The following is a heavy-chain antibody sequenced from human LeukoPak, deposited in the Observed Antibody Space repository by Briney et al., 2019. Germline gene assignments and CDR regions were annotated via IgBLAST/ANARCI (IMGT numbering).Heavy chain of an antibody. J-gene: IGHJ3*02. Sequence: SETLSLTCTVSGGSISSGGYYWSWIRQHPGKGLEWIGYIYYSGSTYYNPSLKSRVTTSVGTSKNQFSLKLSSVTAADTAVYYCARMKYYYDSSGYYYDAFDIWGQGTMVTVSS. CDR3: ARMKYYYDSSGYYYDAFDI. CDR2: IYYSGST. CDR1: GGSISSGGYY. D-gene: IGHD3-22*01. V-gene: IGHV4-31*03.